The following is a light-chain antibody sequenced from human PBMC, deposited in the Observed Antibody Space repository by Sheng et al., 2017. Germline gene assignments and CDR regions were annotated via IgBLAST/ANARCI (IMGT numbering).Light chain of an antibody. CDR3: QAWDTSTRV. J-gene: IGLJ2*01. Sequence: SYELTQPPSVSVSPGQTASISCSGDKLGXKYACWYQQKPGQSPVLVIYQDNKRPSGIPERFSGSNSGNTATLTISGTQAMDEADYYCQAWDTSTRVFGGGTKLTVL. CDR1: KLGXKY. CDR2: QDN. V-gene: IGLV3-1*01.